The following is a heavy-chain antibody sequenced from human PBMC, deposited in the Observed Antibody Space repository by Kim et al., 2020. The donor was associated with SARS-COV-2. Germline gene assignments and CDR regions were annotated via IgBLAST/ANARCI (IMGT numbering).Heavy chain of an antibody. J-gene: IGHJ6*02. Sequence: SETLSLTCTVSGGSISSYYWSWIRQPPGKGLEWIGYIYYSGSTNYNPSLKSRVTISVDTSKNQFSLKLSSVTAADTAVYYCARSPAPRRGYYYYGMDVWGQGTTVTVSS. CDR2: IYYSGST. CDR1: GGSISSYY. CDR3: ARSPAPRRGYYYYGMDV. V-gene: IGHV4-59*01.